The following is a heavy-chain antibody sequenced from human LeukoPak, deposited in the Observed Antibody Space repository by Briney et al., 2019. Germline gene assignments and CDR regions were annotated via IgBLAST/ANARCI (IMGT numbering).Heavy chain of an antibody. Sequence: GASVKVSCKASGYTFTSYGIIWVRQAPGQGLEWMGWISTYNGNTNYAQKLQGRVTMTRDTSISTAYMELSGLRSDDTAVYYCARGFRLSAIEDWFDPWGQGTLVTVSS. CDR1: GYTFTSYG. J-gene: IGHJ5*02. CDR2: ISTYNGNT. CDR3: ARGFRLSAIEDWFDP. V-gene: IGHV1-18*01. D-gene: IGHD2-2*02.